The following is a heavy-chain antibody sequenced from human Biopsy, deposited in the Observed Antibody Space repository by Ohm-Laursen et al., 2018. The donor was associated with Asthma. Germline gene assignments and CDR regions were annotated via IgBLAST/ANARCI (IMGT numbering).Heavy chain of an antibody. Sequence: GSLRLSCTASGFTFGDYSMNWVRQAPGKGLEWVSYISSSSSTIYYADSVKGRFTISRDNAKNSLYLQMNSLRDEDTAVYYCARFKRGYSYGYAGVFDYWGQGTLVTVSS. D-gene: IGHD5-18*01. CDR3: ARFKRGYSYGYAGVFDY. CDR1: GFTFGDYS. J-gene: IGHJ4*02. CDR2: ISSSSSTI. V-gene: IGHV3-48*02.